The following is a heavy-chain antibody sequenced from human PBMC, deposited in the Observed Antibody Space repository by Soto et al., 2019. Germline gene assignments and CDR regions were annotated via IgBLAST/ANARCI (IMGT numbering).Heavy chain of an antibody. CDR1: GFTFISYA. CDR2: ISGSGGST. Sequence: PGGSLRLSCAASGFTFISYAMSWVRQAPGKGLEWVSAISGSGGSTYYADSVKGRFTISRDNSKSTLSLQMNSLTAEDTAVYYCAKELSYYGSGSLPWGPGTLVTVSS. J-gene: IGHJ5*02. V-gene: IGHV3-23*01. CDR3: AKELSYYGSGSLP. D-gene: IGHD3-10*01.